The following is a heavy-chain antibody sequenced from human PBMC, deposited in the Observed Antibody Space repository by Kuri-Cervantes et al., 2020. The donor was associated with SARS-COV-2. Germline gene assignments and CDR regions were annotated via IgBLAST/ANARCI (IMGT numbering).Heavy chain of an antibody. V-gene: IGHV4-39*07. CDR1: GGSISSGSYY. D-gene: IGHD6-19*01. CDR2: IYYSGST. CDR3: ARDTARGSGWYKEDY. Sequence: SETLSLTCTVSGGSISSGSYYWGWIRQPPGKGLEWIGSIYYSGSTYYNPSLKSRVTISVDTSKNQFSLKLSSVTAADTAVYYCARDTARGSGWYKEDYWGQGTLVTVSS. J-gene: IGHJ4*02.